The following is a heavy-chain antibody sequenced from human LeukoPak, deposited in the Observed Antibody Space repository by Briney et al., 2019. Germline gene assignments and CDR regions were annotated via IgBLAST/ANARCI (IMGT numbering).Heavy chain of an antibody. CDR2: IYYSGST. V-gene: IGHV4-30-4*08. CDR1: GGSISSGGYY. Sequence: SETLSLTCTVSGGSISSGGYYWSWIRQHPGKGLEWIGYIYYSGSTYYNPSLKSRVTISVDTSKNQFSLKLSSVTAADTAVYYCARGTDLGATLFDYWGQGTLVTVSS. CDR3: ARGTDLGATLFDY. D-gene: IGHD1-26*01. J-gene: IGHJ4*02.